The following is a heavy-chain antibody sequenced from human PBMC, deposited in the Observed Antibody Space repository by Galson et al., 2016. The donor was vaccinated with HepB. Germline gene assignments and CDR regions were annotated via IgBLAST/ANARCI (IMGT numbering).Heavy chain of an antibody. V-gene: IGHV4-4*02. Sequence: ETLSLTCAVSGASLSINNWWSWVRQTPGKGLEWIGEIYHSGSTNYNPSLKSRVNISVDKSKNQFSLKLSSVSAADTAVNYCARRHGATKSRRYFDHWGQGTLVTVSS. D-gene: IGHD1-26*01. CDR3: ARRHGATKSRRYFDH. J-gene: IGHJ4*02. CDR1: GASLSINNW. CDR2: IYHSGST.